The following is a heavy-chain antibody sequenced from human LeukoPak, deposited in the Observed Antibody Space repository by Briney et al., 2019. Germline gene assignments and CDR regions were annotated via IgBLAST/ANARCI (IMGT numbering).Heavy chain of an antibody. CDR2: INPSGGST. D-gene: IGHD2/OR15-2a*01. V-gene: IGHV1-46*01. CDR3: ARDYNRGVFDI. CDR1: GYTFTSYY. J-gene: IGHJ3*02. Sequence: ASAKVSCKAPGYTFTSYYMHWVRQAPGQGLEWMGIINPSGGSTSYAQKFQGRVTLTRDTSTSTLYMELSSLRSEDTAVYYCARDYNRGVFDIWGQGTMVTVSS.